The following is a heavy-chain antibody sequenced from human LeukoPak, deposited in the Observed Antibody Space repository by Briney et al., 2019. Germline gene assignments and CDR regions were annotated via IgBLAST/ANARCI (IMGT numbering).Heavy chain of an antibody. V-gene: IGHV3-13*01. J-gene: IGHJ2*01. CDR1: GFTFSSYD. CDR2: IGTAGDT. Sequence: PGGSLRLSCAASGFTFSSYDMHWVRQATGKGLEWVSAIGTAGDTYYPGSVKGRFTISRENAKNSLYLQMNSLRAGDTAVYYCARGPTPHYYDSSGPRYFDLWGRGTLVTVSS. D-gene: IGHD3-22*01. CDR3: ARGPTPHYYDSSGPRYFDL.